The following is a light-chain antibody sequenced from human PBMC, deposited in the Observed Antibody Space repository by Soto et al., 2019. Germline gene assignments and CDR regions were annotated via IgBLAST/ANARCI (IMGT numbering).Light chain of an antibody. CDR2: GAS. CDR1: QSFSSSY. Sequence: EIGLTQSPGTLSLSPGERATLSCRASQSFSSSYLAWYQQKPGQAPTLLIYGASSRATGIADRFNGSGSGTDFTLTISRLEPEDFAVYYCQQYGSSPLTFGGGTKVEIK. CDR3: QQYGSSPLT. V-gene: IGKV3-20*01. J-gene: IGKJ4*01.